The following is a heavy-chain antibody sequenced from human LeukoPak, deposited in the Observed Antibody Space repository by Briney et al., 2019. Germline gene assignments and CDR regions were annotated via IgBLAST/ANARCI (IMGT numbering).Heavy chain of an antibody. V-gene: IGHV4-59*08. CDR2: LSKSGNT. Sequence: SETLSLTCTVSGGSISSYYWSWLRLPPGKGLEWIGYLSKSGNTNYSPSLKSRVTIFGDTSKNQFFLKLSSVTAADTAVYYCARRRSGTYRLDAFDFWGQGTMFTVSS. D-gene: IGHD1-26*01. CDR3: ARRRSGTYRLDAFDF. J-gene: IGHJ3*01. CDR1: GGSISSYY.